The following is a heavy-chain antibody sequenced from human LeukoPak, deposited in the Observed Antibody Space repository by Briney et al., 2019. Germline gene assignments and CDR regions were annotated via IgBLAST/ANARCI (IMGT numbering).Heavy chain of an antibody. CDR1: GFTFSSYS. D-gene: IGHD6-19*01. Sequence: PGGSLRLSCAASGFTFSSYSMNWVRQAPGKGLEWVSYISSSSSTIYYADSVKGRFTISRDNAKNSLYLQMNSLRAEDTAVYYCARGDGAVHHWGQGTLVTVSS. V-gene: IGHV3-48*04. J-gene: IGHJ5*02. CDR3: ARGDGAVHH. CDR2: ISSSSSTI.